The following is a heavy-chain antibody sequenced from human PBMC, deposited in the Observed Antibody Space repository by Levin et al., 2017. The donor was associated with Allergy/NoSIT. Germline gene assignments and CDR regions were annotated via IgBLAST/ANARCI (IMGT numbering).Heavy chain of an antibody. Sequence: PSETLSLTCAVYGGSFSGYYWSWIRQPPGKGLEWIGEINHSGSTNYNPSLKSRVTISVDTSKNQFSLKLSSVTAADTAVYYCARRSYGSGSYYRVWGQGTLVTVSS. J-gene: IGHJ4*02. D-gene: IGHD3-10*01. CDR3: ARRSYGSGSYYRV. CDR2: INHSGST. V-gene: IGHV4-34*01. CDR1: GGSFSGYY.